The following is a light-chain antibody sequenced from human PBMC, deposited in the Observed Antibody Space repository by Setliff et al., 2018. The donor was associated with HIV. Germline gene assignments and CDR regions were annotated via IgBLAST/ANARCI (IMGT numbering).Light chain of an antibody. J-gene: IGLJ1*01. CDR2: EVT. CDR1: SSDVGSYKL. V-gene: IGLV2-23*02. Sequence: QSVLTQPASVSGSPGQSITISCTGTSSDVGSYKLVSWYQQHPGKAPKVMIYEVTKRPSGVSNRFSGSKSANTAPLTISGLQAEDEADYYCCSYAGSGTLYVFGTGTRSPS. CDR3: CSYAGSGTLYV.